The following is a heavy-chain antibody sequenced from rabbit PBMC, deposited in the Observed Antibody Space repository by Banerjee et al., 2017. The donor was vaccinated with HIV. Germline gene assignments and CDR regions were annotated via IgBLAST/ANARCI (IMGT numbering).Heavy chain of an antibody. CDR1: GFSFSNSDY. D-gene: IGHD8-1*01. CDR2: IAGDSSGFT. Sequence: QSLEESGGDLVKPGASLTLTCTASGFSFSNSDYMCWVRQAPGKGLEWISCIAGDSSGFTYSATWAKGRFTCSKTSSTTVTLQMTSLTAADTATYFCARDTGSSFSTYGMDLWGPGTLVTVS. CDR3: ARDTGSSFSTYGMDL. J-gene: IGHJ6*01. V-gene: IGHV1S40*01.